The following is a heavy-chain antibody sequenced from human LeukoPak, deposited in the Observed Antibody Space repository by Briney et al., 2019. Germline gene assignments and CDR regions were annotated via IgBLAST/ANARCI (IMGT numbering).Heavy chain of an antibody. D-gene: IGHD1-26*01. CDR3: ARDPYSGSYGNYYYYFMDV. Sequence: GGSLRLSCAASGFTFSSYNMNWVRQAPGKGLEWVSSITSGSSYIYYADSVKGRFTISRDNAKNSLYLQMNSLRAEDTAVYYCARDPYSGSYGNYYYYFMDVWGEGTTVTISS. CDR2: ITSGSSYI. V-gene: IGHV3-21*01. J-gene: IGHJ6*03. CDR1: GFTFSSYN.